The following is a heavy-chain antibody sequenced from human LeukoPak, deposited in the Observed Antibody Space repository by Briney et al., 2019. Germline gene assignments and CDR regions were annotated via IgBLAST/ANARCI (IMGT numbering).Heavy chain of an antibody. J-gene: IGHJ4*02. Sequence: SETLSLTCTVSGGSISSYYWSWIRQPPGKGLEWIGYIHYSGSTNYNPSLKSRVTISVDTSKNQFSLKLGSVTAADTAVYYCARGLGTTTSTYGYWGQGTLVTVSS. V-gene: IGHV4-59*01. CDR2: IHYSGST. CDR3: ARGLGTTTSTYGY. CDR1: GGSISSYY. D-gene: IGHD1-14*01.